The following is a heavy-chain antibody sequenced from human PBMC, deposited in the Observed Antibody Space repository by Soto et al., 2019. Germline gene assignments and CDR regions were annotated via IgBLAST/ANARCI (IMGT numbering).Heavy chain of an antibody. CDR3: ARRGDISKWNAEYFQH. V-gene: IGHV5-51*01. Sequence: LKISCKGSGYSFTNYWIGWVRQMPGKGLEWMGIIYPGDSDTRYSPSFQGQVTISADKSISTAYLQWSSLKASDTAMYYCARRGDISKWNAEYFQHWGQGTLVTVSS. J-gene: IGHJ1*01. CDR1: GYSFTNYW. D-gene: IGHD1-1*01. CDR2: IYPGDSDT.